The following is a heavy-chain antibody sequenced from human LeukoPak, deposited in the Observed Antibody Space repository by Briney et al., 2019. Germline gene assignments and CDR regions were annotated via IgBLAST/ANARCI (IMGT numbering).Heavy chain of an antibody. J-gene: IGHJ6*02. CDR3: AKDSAQGEYSSSWYAQYYYYYYGMDV. Sequence: GGSLRLSCAASGFTFSSYSMNWVRQAPGKGLEWVSGISWNSGSIGYADSVKGRFTISRDNAKNSLYLQMNSLRAEDTALYYCAKDSAQGEYSSSWYAQYYYYYYGMDVWGQGTTVTVSS. CDR1: GFTFSSYS. D-gene: IGHD6-13*01. V-gene: IGHV3-9*01. CDR2: ISWNSGSI.